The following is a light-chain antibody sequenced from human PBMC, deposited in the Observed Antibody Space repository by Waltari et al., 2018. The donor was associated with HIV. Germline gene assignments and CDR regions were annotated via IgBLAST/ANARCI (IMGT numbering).Light chain of an antibody. Sequence: EIVLTQSPLSLHVAPGESASISSRASQSLLHNNGNHYLDWYVQKPGQSPQLLIYLASHRTSGVPERFSGSGSGTNFTMKITRVEAEDVGTYYCLQSLHTPRFSFGPGTKVDI. CDR3: LQSLHTPRFS. J-gene: IGKJ3*01. V-gene: IGKV2-28*01. CDR2: LAS. CDR1: QSLLHNNGNHY.